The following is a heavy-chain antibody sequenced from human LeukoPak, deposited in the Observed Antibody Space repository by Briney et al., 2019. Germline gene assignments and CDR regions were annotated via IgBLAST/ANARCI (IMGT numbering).Heavy chain of an antibody. J-gene: IGHJ5*02. V-gene: IGHV1-2*02. Sequence: EASVKVSCKASGYTFTSYDINWVRQAPGQGLEWMGWINPNSGGTNYAQKFQGRVTMTRDTSISTAYMELSRLRSDDTAVYYCARVVKVAPHKAAAEINWFDPWGQGTLVTVSS. CDR1: GYTFTSYD. CDR2: INPNSGGT. D-gene: IGHD6-13*01. CDR3: ARVVKVAPHKAAAEINWFDP.